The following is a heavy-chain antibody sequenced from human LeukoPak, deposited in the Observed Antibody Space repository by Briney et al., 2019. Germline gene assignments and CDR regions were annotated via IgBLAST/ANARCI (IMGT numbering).Heavy chain of an antibody. Sequence: GGSLRLSCAASGFTFSSYSMNWVRQAPGKGLEWVSSISSSSSYIYYADSVKGRFTISRDNAKNSLYLQMNSLRAEDTAVYYCARDKAAWYSSSWYYFDYWGQGTLVTVSS. J-gene: IGHJ4*02. CDR1: GFTFSSYS. V-gene: IGHV3-21*01. CDR2: ISSSSSYI. D-gene: IGHD6-13*01. CDR3: ARDKAAWYSSSWYYFDY.